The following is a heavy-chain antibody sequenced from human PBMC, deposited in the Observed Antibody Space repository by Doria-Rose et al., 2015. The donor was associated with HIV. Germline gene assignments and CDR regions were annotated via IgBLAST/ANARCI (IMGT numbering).Heavy chain of an antibody. D-gene: IGHD3-16*01. Sequence: GKGLEWVSVIYSDGRTYYADSVKGRFTVSRDNSKNTLYLQINSLRAEDTAVYYCARDPFQSWAYWGQGTLVTVSS. CDR3: ARDPFQSWAY. CDR2: IYSDGRT. V-gene: IGHV3-53*01. J-gene: IGHJ4*02.